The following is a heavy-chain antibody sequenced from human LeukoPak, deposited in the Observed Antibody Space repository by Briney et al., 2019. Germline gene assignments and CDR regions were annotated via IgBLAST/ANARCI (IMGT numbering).Heavy chain of an antibody. V-gene: IGHV4-59*02. CDR3: ARWNSNYRAFDY. D-gene: IGHD1-1*01. J-gene: IGHJ4*02. CDR2: IHYTGAS. Sequence: SETLSLTCTVSGASVSSYYWNWIRQPPGKGLEWIGYIHYTGASKSNPFLKSRLTKSVDTSRNEISLKLTPVTAADTAVYYCARWNSNYRAFDYWGQGTLATVSS. CDR1: GASVSSYY.